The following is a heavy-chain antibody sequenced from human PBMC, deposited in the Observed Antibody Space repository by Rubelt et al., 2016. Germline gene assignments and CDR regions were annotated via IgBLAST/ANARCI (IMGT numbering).Heavy chain of an antibody. V-gene: IGHV3-23*01. J-gene: IGHJ6*02. Sequence: VKGRFTISRDNSKNTLYLQMNSLRAEDTAVYYCARDSDEGQLLLYSYYYYGMDVWGQGTTVTVSS. CDR3: ARDSDEGQLLLYSYYYYGMDV. D-gene: IGHD2-2*01.